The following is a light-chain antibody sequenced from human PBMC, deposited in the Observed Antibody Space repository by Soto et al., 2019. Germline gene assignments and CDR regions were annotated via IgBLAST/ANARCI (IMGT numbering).Light chain of an antibody. J-gene: IGLJ3*02. V-gene: IGLV1-51*02. CDR3: GTWDSSLTVWV. CDR2: ENN. CDR1: SSNIGNNF. Sequence: QSVLTQPPSVSAAPGQTVTISCAGSSSNIGNNFVSWYQQLPGTAPKLLIYENNKRPSGIPDRFSGSKSGTSASLGITVLQAGDEAVYYFGTWDSSLTVWVFGGGTKLTVL.